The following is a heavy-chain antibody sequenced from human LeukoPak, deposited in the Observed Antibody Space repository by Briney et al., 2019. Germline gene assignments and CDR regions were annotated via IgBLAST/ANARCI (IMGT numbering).Heavy chain of an antibody. J-gene: IGHJ4*02. Sequence: GGSLRLSCAASGFSFSNFWMHWVRQAPGRGLVWVSQINPDGTAALYADSVKGRFTISRDNAKSTLYLQMNTLRADDTAVYYCAQGSNFAFDNWGQGILVTVSS. CDR2: INPDGTAA. D-gene: IGHD1-1*01. CDR3: AQGSNFAFDN. V-gene: IGHV3-74*01. CDR1: GFSFSNFW.